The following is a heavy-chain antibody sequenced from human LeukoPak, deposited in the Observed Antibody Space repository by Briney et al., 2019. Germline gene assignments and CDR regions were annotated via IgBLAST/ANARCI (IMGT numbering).Heavy chain of an antibody. V-gene: IGHV4-4*02. CDR2: IYHSGST. CDR1: GGSISSSNW. D-gene: IGHD6-19*01. Sequence: SETLSLTCAVSGGSISSSNWWSWVRQPPGKGLEWIGEIYHSGSTNYNSSLKSRVTISVDKSMNQFSLELSSVTAADTAVYYCARQYSSGWYYFDYWGQGTLVTVSS. J-gene: IGHJ4*02. CDR3: ARQYSSGWYYFDY.